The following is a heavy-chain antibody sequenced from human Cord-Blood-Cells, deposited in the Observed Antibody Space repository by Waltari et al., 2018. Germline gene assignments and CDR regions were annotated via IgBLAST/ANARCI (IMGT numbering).Heavy chain of an antibody. J-gene: IGHJ4*02. D-gene: IGHD1-26*01. Sequence: QVQLVQSGAEVKKPGSSVKVSCKASGGTFSSYAISWVRQAPGQGLEWMGGIIPILGIANNEQKFQGRVTITADKSTSTAYMELSSLRSEDTAVYYCARGYSGSYPFDYWGQGTLVTVSS. CDR1: GGTFSSYA. CDR2: IIPILGIA. CDR3: ARGYSGSYPFDY. V-gene: IGHV1-69*10.